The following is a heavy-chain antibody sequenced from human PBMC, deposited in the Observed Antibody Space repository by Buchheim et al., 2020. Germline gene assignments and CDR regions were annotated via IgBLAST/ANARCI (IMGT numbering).Heavy chain of an antibody. J-gene: IGHJ4*02. D-gene: IGHD6-19*01. Sequence: EVQLVESGGGLVKPGGSLRLSCVGSGFTLSTYNMNWVRQAPGKGLEWVSSISSTFNSIYYADSVKGRLTISRDNAKNSLYLEMNSLRAEDTAVYFCARGGGWTDFWGQGA. CDR2: ISSTFNSI. CDR3: ARGGGWTDF. V-gene: IGHV3-21*01. CDR1: GFTLSTYN.